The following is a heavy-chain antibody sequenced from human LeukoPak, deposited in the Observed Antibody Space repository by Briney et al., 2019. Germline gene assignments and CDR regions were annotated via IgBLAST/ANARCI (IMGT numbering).Heavy chain of an antibody. CDR1: GFTVSSNY. D-gene: IGHD3-3*01. V-gene: IGHV3-23*01. CDR2: ISGSGGST. Sequence: GGSLRLSCAASGFTVSSNYMSWVRQAPGKGLEWVSGISGSGGSTYYADSVKGRFTISRDNSKNTLYLQMNSLRAEDTAVYYCAKKASTIFGVVIYDYWGQGTLVTVSS. J-gene: IGHJ4*02. CDR3: AKKASTIFGVVIYDY.